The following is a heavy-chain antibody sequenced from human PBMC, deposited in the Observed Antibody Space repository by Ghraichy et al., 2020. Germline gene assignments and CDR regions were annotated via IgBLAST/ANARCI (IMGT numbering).Heavy chain of an antibody. V-gene: IGHV4-34*01. D-gene: IGHD1-26*01. CDR2: INHSGST. CDR1: GGSFSGYY. J-gene: IGHJ4*02. Sequence: SETLSLTCAVYGGSFSGYYWSWIRQPPGKGLEWIGEINHSGSTNYNPSLKSRVTISVDTSKNQFSLKLSSVTAADTAVYYCARGLRVGATLGWGQGTLVTVSS. CDR3: ARGLRVGATLG.